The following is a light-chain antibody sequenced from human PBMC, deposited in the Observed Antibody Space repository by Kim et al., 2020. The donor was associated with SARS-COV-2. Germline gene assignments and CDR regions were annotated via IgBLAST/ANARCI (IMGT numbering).Light chain of an antibody. CDR1: QSVNTD. Sequence: EILMTQSPATLSVSPGERATLSCRASQSVNTDLAWYQQRPGQTPRLLIYAASTRATGVPARISGSGSGTDFSLSISSLQSEDFAIYFCQQYNSWPHTFGQGTKLEI. CDR3: QQYNSWPHT. J-gene: IGKJ2*01. V-gene: IGKV3-15*01. CDR2: AAS.